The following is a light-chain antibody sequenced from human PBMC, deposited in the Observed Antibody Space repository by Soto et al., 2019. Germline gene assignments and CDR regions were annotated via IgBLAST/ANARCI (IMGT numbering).Light chain of an antibody. CDR3: QQAHRFPLT. CDR2: AAS. CDR1: QDIGNW. Sequence: DLEMTQSPSSVSASVGDRVTITCRARQDIGNWLAWYQQKPGEAPKLLIYAASSLQGGVPSRFSGSGSGTDFTLTISSLQPEDFATYYCQQAHRFPLTFGGGTKVEIK. V-gene: IGKV1-12*01. J-gene: IGKJ4*01.